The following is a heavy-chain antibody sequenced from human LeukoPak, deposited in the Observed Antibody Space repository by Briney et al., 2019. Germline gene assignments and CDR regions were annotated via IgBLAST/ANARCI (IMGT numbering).Heavy chain of an antibody. D-gene: IGHD6-13*01. Sequence: ASVKVSCKASGYTFTSYDINWVRQATGQGLEWMGWMNPNSGNTGYAQKFQGRVTITRNTSISTAYMELSSLRSEDTAVYYCARGELAAAGTYYYYYYYMDVWGKGTTVTVSS. V-gene: IGHV1-8*03. CDR2: MNPNSGNT. J-gene: IGHJ6*03. CDR1: GYTFTSYD. CDR3: ARGELAAAGTYYYYYYYMDV.